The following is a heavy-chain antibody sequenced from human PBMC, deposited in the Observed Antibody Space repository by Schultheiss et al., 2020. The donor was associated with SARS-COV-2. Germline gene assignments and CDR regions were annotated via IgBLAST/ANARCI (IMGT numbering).Heavy chain of an antibody. J-gene: IGHJ4*02. D-gene: IGHD3-16*02. V-gene: IGHV4-34*11. CDR3: AREGLYDYVWGSYRYFDY. Sequence: SETLSLTCAVYGGSFSGYYWSWIRQPPGKGLEWIGYIYYSGSTNYNPSLKSRVTISVDTSKNQFSLKLSSATAADTAVYYCAREGLYDYVWGSYRYFDYWGQGTLVTVSS. CDR1: GGSFSGYY. CDR2: IYYSGST.